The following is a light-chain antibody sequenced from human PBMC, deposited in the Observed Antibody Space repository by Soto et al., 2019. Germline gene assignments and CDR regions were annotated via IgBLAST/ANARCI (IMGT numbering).Light chain of an antibody. CDR3: QVRGDWLFS. Sequence: EIVLTQSPATLSLSPGERATLSCRASQDVGTYLAWYQQRPGQAPRLLIYDASNRATGIPARFIGSGSVADFTLTITNVEPEDFAVYYCQVRGDWLFSFGGGTKVDIK. J-gene: IGKJ4*01. CDR2: DAS. V-gene: IGKV3-11*01. CDR1: QDVGTY.